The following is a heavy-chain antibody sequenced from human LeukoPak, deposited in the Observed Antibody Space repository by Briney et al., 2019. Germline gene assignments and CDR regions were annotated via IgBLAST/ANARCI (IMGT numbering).Heavy chain of an antibody. D-gene: IGHD1-26*01. CDR1: GFTFSSYA. V-gene: IGHV3-23*01. CDR2: ISGSGGST. Sequence: AGGSLILSCAASGFTFSSYAMSWVRQAPGKGLEWVSAISGSGGSTYYADSVKGRFTISRDNSKNTLYLQMNSLRAEDTAVYYCAKEGGSYYYGMDVWGQGTTVTVSS. CDR3: AKEGGSYYYGMDV. J-gene: IGHJ6*02.